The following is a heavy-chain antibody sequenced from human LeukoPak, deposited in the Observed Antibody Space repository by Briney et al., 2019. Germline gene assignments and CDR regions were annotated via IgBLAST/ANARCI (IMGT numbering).Heavy chain of an antibody. V-gene: IGHV1-2*02. CDR3: ARHPGKVTNDWYFDL. CDR1: GYTFTGYY. J-gene: IGHJ2*01. Sequence: GESLKVSCKASGYTFTGYYMHWVRQAPGQGLEWMGWINPNSGGTNYAQKFQGRVTMTRDTSITTAYMELSRLSSDDTAVYYCARHPGKVTNDWYFDLWGRGTLVTVSS. CDR2: INPNSGGT. D-gene: IGHD4-23*01.